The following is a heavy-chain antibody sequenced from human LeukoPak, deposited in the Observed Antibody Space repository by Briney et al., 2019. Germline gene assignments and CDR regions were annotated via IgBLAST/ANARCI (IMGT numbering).Heavy chain of an antibody. CDR2: IYYSGST. V-gene: IGHV4-59*01. J-gene: IGHJ5*02. CDR1: GGSISSSY. CDR3: SRRTSGSRFDP. Sequence: SEILSLTCTVSGGSISSSYWSWIRQPPGKGMEWIGYIYYSGSTTYNPSLKSRVTISVDTSKGQFSLNLSSVTAADTAVYYCSRRTSGSRFDPWGQGTLVTVSS. D-gene: IGHD3-10*01.